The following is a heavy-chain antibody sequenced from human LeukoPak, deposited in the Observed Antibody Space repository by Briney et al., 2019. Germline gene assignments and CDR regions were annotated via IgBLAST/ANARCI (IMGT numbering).Heavy chain of an antibody. D-gene: IGHD3-22*01. Sequence: ASVKVSCKASGYTFTSYYMHWVRQAPGQGLEWMGIINPSGGSTSYAQKFQGRVTMTRDTSTSTVYMELSSLRSEDMAVYYCARATYYYDSSGYYYGPIFDYWGQGTLVTVSS. CDR2: INPSGGST. J-gene: IGHJ4*02. CDR3: ARATYYYDSSGYYYGPIFDY. V-gene: IGHV1-46*01. CDR1: GYTFTSYY.